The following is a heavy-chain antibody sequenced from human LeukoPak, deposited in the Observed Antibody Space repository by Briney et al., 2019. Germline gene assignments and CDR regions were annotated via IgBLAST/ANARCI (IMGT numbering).Heavy chain of an antibody. V-gene: IGHV1-2*02. D-gene: IGHD3-9*01. J-gene: IGHJ4*02. Sequence: GASVKVSCKASGYTFTGYYMHWVRQAPGQGLEWMGWINPNSGGTNYAQKFQGRVTMTRDTSISTAYMELSRLRSDDTAVYYCARGLAYYDILAGPFPRYYFDYWGQGTLVTVSS. CDR2: INPNSGGT. CDR1: GYTFTGYY. CDR3: ARGLAYYDILAGPFPRYYFDY.